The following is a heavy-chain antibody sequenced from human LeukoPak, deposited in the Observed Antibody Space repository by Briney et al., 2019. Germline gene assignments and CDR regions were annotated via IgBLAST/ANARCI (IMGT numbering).Heavy chain of an antibody. V-gene: IGHV1-8*01. J-gene: IGHJ4*02. CDR2: MNPNSGNT. CDR3: ARMALSSLDY. CDR1: GHTFTSYD. Sequence: ASVKVSCKASGHTFTSYDINWVRQATGQGLEWMGWMNPNSGNTGYAQKFQGRVTMTRNTSISTAYMELSSLRSEDAAVYYCARMALSSLDYWGQGTLVTVSS. D-gene: IGHD6-19*01.